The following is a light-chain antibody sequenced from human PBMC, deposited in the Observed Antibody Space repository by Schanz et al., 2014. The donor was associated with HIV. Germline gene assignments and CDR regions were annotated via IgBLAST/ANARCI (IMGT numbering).Light chain of an antibody. CDR3: SSYAGSNNLV. V-gene: IGLV2-8*01. Sequence: QSALTQPASVSASPGQSITISCTGISSDVGGYYSVSWYQQHPGKAPKLMIYEVTKRPSGVPDRFSGSKSGNTASLTVSGLQAEDEADYYCSSYAGSNNLVFGGGTKLTVL. CDR2: EVT. CDR1: SSDVGGYYS. J-gene: IGLJ2*01.